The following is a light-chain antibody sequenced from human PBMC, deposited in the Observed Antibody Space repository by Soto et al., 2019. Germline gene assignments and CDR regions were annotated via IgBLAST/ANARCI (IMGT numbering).Light chain of an antibody. CDR1: SSNIGSNY. J-gene: IGLJ3*02. Sequence: QSVLTQPPSASETPGQRVTISCSGSSSNIGSNYVYWYQQLPGTAPKLLIYSNNQRPSGVPDRFSGSKSGTSASLAISGLRSEDEADYYCAAWDGSLSGGVFGGGTKLTVL. CDR3: AAWDGSLSGGV. V-gene: IGLV1-47*02. CDR2: SNN.